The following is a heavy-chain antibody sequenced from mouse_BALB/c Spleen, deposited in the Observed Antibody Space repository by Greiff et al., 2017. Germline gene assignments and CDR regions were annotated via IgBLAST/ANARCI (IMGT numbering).Heavy chain of an antibody. J-gene: IGHJ3*01. Sequence: VKLVESGPGLVAPSQSLSITCTVSGFSLTSYGVHWVRQPPGKGLEWLGVIWAGGSTNYNSALMSRLSISKDNSKSQVFLKMNSLQTDDTAMYYCAREGGNYDWFAYWGQGTLVTVSA. D-gene: IGHD2-1*01. CDR2: IWAGGST. CDR1: GFSLTSYG. CDR3: AREGGNYDWFAY. V-gene: IGHV2-9*02.